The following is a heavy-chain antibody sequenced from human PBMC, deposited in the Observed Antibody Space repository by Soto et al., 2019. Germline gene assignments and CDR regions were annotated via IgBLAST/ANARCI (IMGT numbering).Heavy chain of an antibody. CDR1: GFTFGHTW. J-gene: IGHJ4*01. D-gene: IGHD3-16*01. Sequence: NPGGSLRLSCAASGFTFGHTWMDWVRQAPGKGLEWVGRIKSEPDGGTTDYAAPVKGRFTISRDDSKNTLYLEMKSLKIEDTAVYYCMTDPPKLLGPFDYWGQGTLVTVSS. CDR2: IKSEPDGGTT. CDR3: MTDPPKLLGPFDY. V-gene: IGHV3-15*07.